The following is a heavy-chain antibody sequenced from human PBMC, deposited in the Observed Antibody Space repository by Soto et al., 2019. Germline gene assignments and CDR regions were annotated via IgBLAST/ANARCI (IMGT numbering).Heavy chain of an antibody. CDR2: IYHSGST. CDR3: ARVSPYSSSWLSYYYYGMDV. V-gene: IGHV4-30-2*01. Sequence: PSETLSLTCAVSGGSISSGGYSWSWIRQPPGKGLEWIGYIYHSGSTYYNPSLKSRVTVSVDRSKNQFSLKLSSVTAADTAVYYCARVSPYSSSWLSYYYYGMDVWGQGTTVTVSS. J-gene: IGHJ6*02. D-gene: IGHD6-13*01. CDR1: GGSISSGGYS.